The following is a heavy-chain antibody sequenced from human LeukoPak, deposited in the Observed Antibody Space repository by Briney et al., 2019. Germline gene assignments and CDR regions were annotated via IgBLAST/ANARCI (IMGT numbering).Heavy chain of an antibody. D-gene: IGHD6-19*01. V-gene: IGHV3-23*01. J-gene: IGHJ4*02. CDR2: IGGSGSIT. Sequence: GGSLRLSCAASGFTFSSQAMSWVRQAPGKGLEWVSVIGGSGSITYYRDSVKGRFTISRDNSKNTVYLQMNSLRAEDTAVYYCASAGSGWYDYWGQGTLVTVSS. CDR1: GFTFSSQA. CDR3: ASAGSGWYDY.